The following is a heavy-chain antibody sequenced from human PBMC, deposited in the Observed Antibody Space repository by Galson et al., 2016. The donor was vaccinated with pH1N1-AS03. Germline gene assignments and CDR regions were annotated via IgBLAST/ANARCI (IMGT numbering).Heavy chain of an antibody. CDR1: SGSISSYS. D-gene: IGHD6-13*01. CDR3: ARATAVGPPYFDY. CDR2: IYSIGGT. J-gene: IGHJ4*02. Sequence: SETLSLTCTVSSGSISSYSWNWIRQPPGKGLEWIGSIYSIGGTNYNPSLESRITISVETSKNQFSLKLRSVTAADTAVYCCARATAVGPPYFDYWGQGTVATVSS. V-gene: IGHV4-59*01.